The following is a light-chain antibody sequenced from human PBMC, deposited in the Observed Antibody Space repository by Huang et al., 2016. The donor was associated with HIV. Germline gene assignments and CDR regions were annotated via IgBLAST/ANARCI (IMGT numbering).Light chain of an antibody. J-gene: IGKJ5*01. CDR1: QDITDY. CDR3: QQTDTTPIT. Sequence: DIQMTQSPPSLSASIGDSVTISCRASQDITDYLHWYQQKPGKAPKVLIYGASNLQSGVPIRFSGSGFGTEFTLTISSGQPEDFATYYCQQTDTTPITFGQGTRLEIK. CDR2: GAS. V-gene: IGKV1-39*01.